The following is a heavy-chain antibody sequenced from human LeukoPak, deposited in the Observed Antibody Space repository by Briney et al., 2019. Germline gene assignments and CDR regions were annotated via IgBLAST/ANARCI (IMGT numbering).Heavy chain of an antibody. CDR1: GGSISSYY. CDR2: IYYSGST. CDR3: ARRKYSSGSYYFDY. V-gene: IGHV4-59*08. D-gene: IGHD6-19*01. J-gene: IGHJ4*02. Sequence: SETLSLTCTVSGGSISSYYWSWIRQPPGKGLEWIGYIYYSGSTNYNPSLKSRVTISVDTSKNQFSLKLSSVTAADTAVYYCARRKYSSGSYYFDYWGQGTLVTVSS.